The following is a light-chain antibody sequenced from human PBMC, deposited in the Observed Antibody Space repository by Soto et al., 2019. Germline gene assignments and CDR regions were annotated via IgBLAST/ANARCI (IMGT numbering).Light chain of an antibody. CDR1: SSDVGGYNY. V-gene: IGLV2-14*01. CDR3: SSYTSSSTPRVV. CDR2: DVS. J-gene: IGLJ2*01. Sequence: QSALTQPASVSGSPGQSITISCTGTSSDVGGYNYVSWYQQHPGKAPKLMIYDVSNAPSGVSNRFSGSKSGNTASLTISGLQAEDEADYYCSSYTSSSTPRVVFGGGTKLTVL.